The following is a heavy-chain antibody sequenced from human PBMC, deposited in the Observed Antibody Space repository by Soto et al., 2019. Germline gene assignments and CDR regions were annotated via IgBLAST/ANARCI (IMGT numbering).Heavy chain of an antibody. V-gene: IGHV1-69*18. Sequence: QVQLEQSGAEVKKPGSSVKVSCKSSGGSFSTYAIGWVRQAPGQGLEWMGKIIPSFGTTNYAQTSQGRVTMTASDPTTTDYMELKSLRFEDTAIYYCVRDGLGCDYWGQGTDLPVSS. CDR3: VRDGLGCDY. J-gene: IGHJ4*02. CDR2: IIPSFGTT. CDR1: GGSFSTYA.